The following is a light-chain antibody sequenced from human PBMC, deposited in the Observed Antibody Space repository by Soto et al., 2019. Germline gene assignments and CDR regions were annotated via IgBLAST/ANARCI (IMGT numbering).Light chain of an antibody. J-gene: IGKJ5*01. V-gene: IGKV3D-15*01. CDR3: QQYHNWPPIT. Sequence: EMVMTQSPVTLSVSPGERATLSCRASQFVSSNLAWYQQKPGQAPRLLXYGASTRATGIPARFSGSGSGTEFTLTTSNLQSEDFAAYFCQQYHNWPPITFGQGTRRDIK. CDR1: QFVSSN. CDR2: GAS.